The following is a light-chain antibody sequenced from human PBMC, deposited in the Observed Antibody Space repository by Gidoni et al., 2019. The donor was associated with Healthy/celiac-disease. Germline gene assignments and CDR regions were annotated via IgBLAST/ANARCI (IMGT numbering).Light chain of an antibody. CDR2: AAS. Sequence: DIQMTQSPSSLSASVGDRVTITCRASQSISSYLNWYQQKPGKAPKLLIYAASSLQSGVPSRFSGSGSGTEFTLTISSLQPEDFATYYCQQSYSTPRTFGQGTKLE. CDR3: QQSYSTPRT. J-gene: IGKJ2*01. V-gene: IGKV1-39*01. CDR1: QSISSY.